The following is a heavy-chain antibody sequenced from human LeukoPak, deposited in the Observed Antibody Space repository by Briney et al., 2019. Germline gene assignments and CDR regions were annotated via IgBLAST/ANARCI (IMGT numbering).Heavy chain of an antibody. J-gene: IGHJ4*02. CDR2: INANDGST. Sequence: GASVKVSCKASGYTFTSCWIQWVRQAPGQGLEWVTLINANDGSTTYAPKFQGRVTVTRDTSTNTVYMDMTSLTSEDTAVYYCARGYCSGGSCYTLGTNFDYWGQGTLVTVSS. CDR3: ARGYCSGGSCYTLGTNFDY. D-gene: IGHD2-15*01. V-gene: IGHV1-46*01. CDR1: GYTFTSCW.